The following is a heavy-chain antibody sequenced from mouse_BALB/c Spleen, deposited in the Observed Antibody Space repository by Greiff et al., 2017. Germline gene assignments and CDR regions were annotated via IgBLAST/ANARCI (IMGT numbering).Heavy chain of an antibody. CDR3: ARVGGYYAMDY. Sequence: VQLQQSGAELMKPGASVKISCKATGYTFSSYWIEWVKQRPGHGLEWIGEILPGSGSTNYNEKFKGKATFTADTSSNTAYMQLSSLTSEDSAVYYCARVGGYYAMDYWGQGTSVTVSS. CDR2: ILPGSGST. CDR1: GYTFSSYW. D-gene: IGHD1-1*02. V-gene: IGHV1-9*01. J-gene: IGHJ4*01.